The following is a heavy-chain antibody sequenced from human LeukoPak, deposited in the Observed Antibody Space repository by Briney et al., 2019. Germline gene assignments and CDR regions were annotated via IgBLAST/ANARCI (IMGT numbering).Heavy chain of an antibody. J-gene: IGHJ4*02. CDR1: GFTFSSYA. D-gene: IGHD4-17*01. V-gene: IGHV3-30-3*01. Sequence: GGSLRLSCAASGFTFSSYAMHWVRQAPGKGLEWGAVISYDGSNKYYADSVKGRFTISRDNSKNTLYLQMNSLRAEDTAVYYCARDRALATTVTPDYWGQGTLVTVSS. CDR2: ISYDGSNK. CDR3: ARDRALATTVTPDY.